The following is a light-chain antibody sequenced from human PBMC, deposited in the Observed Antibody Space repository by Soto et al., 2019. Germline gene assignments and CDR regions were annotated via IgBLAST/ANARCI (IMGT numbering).Light chain of an antibody. CDR2: DAS. Sequence: DIQMTQSPSTLSSSVGDRVIITCRASQSITTWWAWYQQKPGKAPKXLIYDASSLKTGVPSRFSGSGSGTEFTLTISNLQPDDFATYYCQQSYSTLITFGQGTRLEIK. CDR3: QQSYSTLIT. CDR1: QSITTW. J-gene: IGKJ5*01. V-gene: IGKV1-5*01.